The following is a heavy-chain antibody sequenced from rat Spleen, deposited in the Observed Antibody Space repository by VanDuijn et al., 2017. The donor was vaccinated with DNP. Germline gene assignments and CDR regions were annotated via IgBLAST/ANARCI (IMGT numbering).Heavy chain of an antibody. Sequence: EVQLVESGGGVVQPGRSLKLSCAASGFTFSYYGMAWVRQPPKKGLEWVATIVHDGSTSYRDSVKGRFTISRDNAKNTLYLQMDSLRSEDTATYYCTTDFERGYWGQGVMVTVSS. D-gene: IGHD1-11*01. CDR1: GFTFSYYG. V-gene: IGHV5-7*01. CDR3: TTDFERGY. CDR2: IVHDGST. J-gene: IGHJ2*01.